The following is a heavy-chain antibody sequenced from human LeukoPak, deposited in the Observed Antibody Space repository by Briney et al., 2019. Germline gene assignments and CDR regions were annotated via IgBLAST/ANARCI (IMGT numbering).Heavy chain of an antibody. D-gene: IGHD3-3*01. CDR1: GGTFSSYT. J-gene: IGHJ4*02. CDR3: ARVNSIRTIFGVVIGWDY. Sequence: SVKVSCKASGGTFSSYTISWVRQAPGQGLEWMGRIIPILGIANYAQKFQGRVTITADKSTSTAYMELSSLRSDDTAVYYCARVNSIRTIFGVVIGWDYWGQGTLVTVSS. V-gene: IGHV1-69*02. CDR2: IIPILGIA.